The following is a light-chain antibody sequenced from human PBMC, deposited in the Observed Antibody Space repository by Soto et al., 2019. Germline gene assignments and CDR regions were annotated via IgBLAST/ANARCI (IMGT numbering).Light chain of an antibody. Sequence: DIQMTQSPSTLSASVEDRVTITCRASQSINNWLAWYQQKPGKAPKLFIFKASTLEIGVPSRFSGSGSGTEFTLSISSLQPDDFATYFCQQYESFPRTFGQGTKVEMK. CDR2: KAS. V-gene: IGKV1-5*03. J-gene: IGKJ1*01. CDR3: QQYESFPRT. CDR1: QSINNW.